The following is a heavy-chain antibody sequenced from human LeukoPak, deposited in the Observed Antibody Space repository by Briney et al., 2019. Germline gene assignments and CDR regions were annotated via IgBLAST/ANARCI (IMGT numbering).Heavy chain of an antibody. D-gene: IGHD1-26*01. CDR3: ARDSREFDY. J-gene: IGHJ4*02. CDR1: GFTFSSSW. Sequence: GGSPRLSCAASGFTFSSSWMSWLRQAPGKGLEWVADIKDDGSAKYYVDSVKGRFTISRDNAKNSLYLQMNSLRAEDTAVYYCARDSREFDYWGQGTLVTVSS. CDR2: IKDDGSAK. V-gene: IGHV3-7*01.